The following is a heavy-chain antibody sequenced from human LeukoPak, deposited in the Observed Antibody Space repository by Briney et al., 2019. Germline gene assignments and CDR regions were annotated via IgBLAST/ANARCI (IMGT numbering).Heavy chain of an antibody. V-gene: IGHV3-74*01. Sequence: PGGSLRLSCAASGFTFSNHWMHWVRQTPGKGPVWVSRIKGDGSSISHADSVKGRFTISRDNAKNTLDLQMNNLRVEDTAVYYCVRDGVGAPPFDYWGEGVLVTVSS. CDR1: GFTFSNHW. D-gene: IGHD1-26*01. CDR3: VRDGVGAPPFDY. J-gene: IGHJ4*02. CDR2: IKGDGSSI.